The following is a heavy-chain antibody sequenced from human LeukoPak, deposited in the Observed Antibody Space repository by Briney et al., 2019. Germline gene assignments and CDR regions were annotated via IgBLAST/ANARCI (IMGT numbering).Heavy chain of an antibody. CDR2: ISGSGGST. Sequence: GGSPRLSCAASGFTFSSYAMSWVRQAPGKGLECVSGISGSGGSTYYADSVKGRLTISRDNSKNTLYLQMNSLRAEDTAVYYCAKDPYYDFWSGYPPDYWGQGTLVTVSS. CDR3: AKDPYYDFWSGYPPDY. J-gene: IGHJ4*02. D-gene: IGHD3-3*01. CDR1: GFTFSSYA. V-gene: IGHV3-23*01.